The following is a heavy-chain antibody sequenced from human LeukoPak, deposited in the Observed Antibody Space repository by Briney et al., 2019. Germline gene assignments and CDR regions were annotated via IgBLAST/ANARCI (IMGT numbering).Heavy chain of an antibody. CDR1: GFTFSSYG. CDR2: IRYDGSNK. Sequence: GGSLRLSCAASGFTFSSYGMHWVRQAPGKGLEWVAFIRYDGSNKYYADSVKGRFTISRDNSKNTLYLQMNSLRAEDTAVYYCASGLWFGELSLDYWGQGTLVTVSS. CDR3: ASGLWFGELSLDY. V-gene: IGHV3-30*02. D-gene: IGHD3-10*01. J-gene: IGHJ4*02.